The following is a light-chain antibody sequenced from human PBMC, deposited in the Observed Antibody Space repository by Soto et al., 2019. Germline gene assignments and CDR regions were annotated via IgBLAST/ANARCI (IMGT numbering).Light chain of an antibody. CDR3: QHYDNLPPYI. CDR2: DAS. V-gene: IGKV1-33*01. CDR1: RDIRDF. J-gene: IGKJ2*01. Sequence: EIQMTQSPSSLSVSVGDRVTITCQASRDIRDFLNWYQQKPGKAPKLLIFDASNLEEGVPPRFSGSGSGTYFTSSISSLQPEDVATYYCQHYDNLPPYIFGQGTKVDIK.